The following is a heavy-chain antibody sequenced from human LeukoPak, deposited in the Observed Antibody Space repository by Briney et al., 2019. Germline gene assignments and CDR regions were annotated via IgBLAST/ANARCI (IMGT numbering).Heavy chain of an antibody. CDR3: ARAKGYCSSTSCYYNWFDP. D-gene: IGHD2-2*01. Sequence: PSETLSLTCAVYGGSFSGYYWSWLRQPPGKGLEWIGEINHSGSTNYNPSLKSRVTISVDTSKNQFSLKLSSVTAADTAVYYCARAKGYCSSTSCYYNWFDPWGQGTLVTVSS. CDR2: INHSGST. CDR1: GGSFSGYY. J-gene: IGHJ5*02. V-gene: IGHV4-34*01.